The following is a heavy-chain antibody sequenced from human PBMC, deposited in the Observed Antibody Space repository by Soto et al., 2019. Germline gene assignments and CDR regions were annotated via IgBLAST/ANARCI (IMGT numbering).Heavy chain of an antibody. CDR3: AREKTPRYWFDP. J-gene: IGHJ5*02. CDR1: GGTFSSYA. V-gene: IGHV1-69*13. Sequence: GPSVKVSCKASGGTFSSYAISWVRQAPGQGLEWMGGIIPIFGTANYAQKFQGRVTITADESTSTAYMELSSLRSEDTAVYYCAREKTPRYWFDPWGQGTLVTVSS. CDR2: IIPIFGTA.